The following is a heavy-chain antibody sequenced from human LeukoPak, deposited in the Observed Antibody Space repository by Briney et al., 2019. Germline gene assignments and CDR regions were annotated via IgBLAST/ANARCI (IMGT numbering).Heavy chain of an antibody. CDR3: AKQSTARSLGE. CDR2: ISSSSSYI. V-gene: IGHV3-21*04. D-gene: IGHD6-6*01. Sequence: GGSLRLSCAASGFTFNSYAMTWVRQAPGKGLEWVSSISSSSSYIYYADLVKGRFTISRDNAKNSLYLQMNSLRAEDTAAYYCAKQSTARSLGEGGQGTLVTVSS. CDR1: GFTFNSYA. J-gene: IGHJ4*02.